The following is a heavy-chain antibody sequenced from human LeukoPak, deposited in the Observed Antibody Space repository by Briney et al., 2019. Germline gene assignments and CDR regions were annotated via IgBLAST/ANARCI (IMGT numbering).Heavy chain of an antibody. J-gene: IGHJ4*02. Sequence: LEWVSSISNDGKYIYYADSVKGRFTISRDNAKSSLYLQMNSLRAEDTAVYYCTRMRGYSFDCWGQGTLVTVSS. CDR3: TRMRGYSFDC. D-gene: IGHD3-3*01. CDR2: ISNDGKYI. V-gene: IGHV3-21*03.